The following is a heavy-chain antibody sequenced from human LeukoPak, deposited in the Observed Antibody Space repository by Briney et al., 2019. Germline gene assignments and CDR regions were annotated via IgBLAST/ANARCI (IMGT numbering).Heavy chain of an antibody. J-gene: IGHJ4*02. CDR3: ARLPYSSSWYSAKRPFDY. D-gene: IGHD6-13*01. CDR2: IYHSGST. CDR1: GGSISSGGYS. V-gene: IGHV4-30-2*01. Sequence: PSETLSLTCAVSGGSISSGGYSWSWIRQPPGKGLEWIGYIYHSGSTYYNPSLKSRVTISVDRSENQFSLKLSSVTAADTAVYYCARLPYSSSWYSAKRPFDYWGQGTLVTVSS.